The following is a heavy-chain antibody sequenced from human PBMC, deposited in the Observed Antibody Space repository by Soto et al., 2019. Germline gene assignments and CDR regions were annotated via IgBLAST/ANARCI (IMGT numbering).Heavy chain of an antibody. CDR3: ARGGYSYGNNWFDP. D-gene: IGHD5-18*01. J-gene: IGHJ5*02. CDR2: IFYSGST. Sequence: SETLSLTCTVSGGSISRYYWTWIRQPPGKGLEWIGYIFYSGSTNYNPSLKSRLTISVDTSKNQFSLKLTSVTAADTAVYYCARGGYSYGNNWFDPWGQGTLVTVSS. CDR1: GGSISRYY. V-gene: IGHV4-59*01.